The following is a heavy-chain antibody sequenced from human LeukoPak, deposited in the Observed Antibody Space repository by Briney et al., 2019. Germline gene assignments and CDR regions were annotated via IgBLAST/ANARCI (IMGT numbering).Heavy chain of an antibody. CDR1: GFTFSSYG. D-gene: IGHD3-22*01. CDR2: ISDNGGRT. Sequence: PGGSLRLSCAASGFTFSSYGMTWVRQAPGKGLEWVSAISDNGGRTFYADSVKGRFTISRDNSRNTLFLQMNSLRADDTAVYYYAKDSYDTSIWGQGTLVTVSS. CDR3: AKDSYDTSI. J-gene: IGHJ4*02. V-gene: IGHV3-23*01.